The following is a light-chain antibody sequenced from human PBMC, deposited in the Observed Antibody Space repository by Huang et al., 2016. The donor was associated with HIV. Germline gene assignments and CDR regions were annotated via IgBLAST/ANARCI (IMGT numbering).Light chain of an antibody. V-gene: IGKV3-15*01. Sequence: ENLMTQSPSTLSVSPGESATLSCRASQSVFKNLAWYQQKPGQAPKLLIDGSSPRAAGIPARFSGSGSGTDFTLTISSLQSEDFAVYYCQQYNTSPRTFGQGTKVEV. CDR3: QQYNTSPRT. J-gene: IGKJ1*01. CDR1: QSVFKN. CDR2: GSS.